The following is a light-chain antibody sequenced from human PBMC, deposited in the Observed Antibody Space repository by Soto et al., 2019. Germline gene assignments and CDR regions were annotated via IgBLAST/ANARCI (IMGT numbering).Light chain of an antibody. CDR1: SSNIGSNT. Sequence: QSVLIQPPSGSGTPGQRVTISCSGSSSNIGSNTVNWFQQGPGMAPRLLIYHDSQRPSGVPDRFSGSRSGTSASLAISGLQSDDEADLYCSSLYVRLEALVFGGGTKLTVL. J-gene: IGLJ2*01. CDR3: SSLYVRLEALV. V-gene: IGLV1-44*01. CDR2: HDS.